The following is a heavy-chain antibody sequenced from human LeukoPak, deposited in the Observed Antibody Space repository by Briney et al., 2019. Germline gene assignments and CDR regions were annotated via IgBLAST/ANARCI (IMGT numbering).Heavy chain of an antibody. CDR3: ASLTYYDILTGYGHFDY. CDR2: IYYSGST. CDR1: GGSISSYY. V-gene: IGHV4-59*05. J-gene: IGHJ4*02. D-gene: IGHD3-9*01. Sequence: SETLSLTYTVSGGSISSYYWSWIRQPPGKGLEWIGSIYYSGSTYYNPSLKSRVTISVDTSKNQFSLKLSSVTAADTAVYYCASLTYYDILTGYGHFDYWGQGTLVTVSS.